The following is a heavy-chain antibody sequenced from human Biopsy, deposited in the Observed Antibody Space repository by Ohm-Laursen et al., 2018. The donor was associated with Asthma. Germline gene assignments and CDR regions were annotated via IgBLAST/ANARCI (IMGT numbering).Heavy chain of an antibody. Sequence: ASVKVSCKPLGGTFNTYVIGWVRQAPGQGLEWMGGINSVFGTTTYPQKFQDRVTITADDSMSTVYMELSSLRSEDTAVYYCARKAGSCISRTCYSLDFWGQGTLVTVSS. V-gene: IGHV1-69*13. CDR3: ARKAGSCISRTCYSLDF. J-gene: IGHJ4*02. D-gene: IGHD2-2*01. CDR1: GGTFNTYV. CDR2: INSVFGTT.